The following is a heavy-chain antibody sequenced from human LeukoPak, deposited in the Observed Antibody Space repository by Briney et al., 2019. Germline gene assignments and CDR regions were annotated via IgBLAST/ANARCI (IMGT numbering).Heavy chain of an antibody. CDR2: IKQDGSEK. Sequence: GGSLRLSCAASGFTFSSYWMSWVRQASGKGLEWVANIKQDGSEKYYVDSVKGRFTISRDNAKNSLYLQMNSLRAEDTAVYYCARHNGGAARRPDDAFDIWGQGTMVTVSS. J-gene: IGHJ3*02. CDR3: ARHNGGAARRPDDAFDI. D-gene: IGHD6-6*01. CDR1: GFTFSSYW. V-gene: IGHV3-7*01.